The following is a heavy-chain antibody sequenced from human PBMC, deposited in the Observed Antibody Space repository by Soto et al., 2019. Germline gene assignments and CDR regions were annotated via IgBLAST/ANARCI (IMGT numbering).Heavy chain of an antibody. CDR2: IFYSGSP. V-gene: IGHV4-59*01. D-gene: IGHD3-22*01. CDR1: GGSISSYY. J-gene: IGHJ3*02. Sequence: SETLSLTCTVSGGSISSYYWSWIRQPPGKGLEWIGYIFYSGSPNYKPSLKSRVTISVDTSRNQFSLKLTSVTAADTAVYFCARGYYETRDDDFDIWGQGTVVTVS. CDR3: ARGYYETRDDDFDI.